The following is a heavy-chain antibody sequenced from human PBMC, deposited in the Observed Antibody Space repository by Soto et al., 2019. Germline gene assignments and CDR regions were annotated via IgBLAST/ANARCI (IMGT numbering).Heavy chain of an antibody. Sequence: TGGSLRLSCAASGFTFDDYAMHWVRQAPGKGLEWVSGISWNSGSIGYADSVKGRFTISRDNAKNSLYLQMNSLRAEDTALYYCAKDIGYDSSGYFDYWGQGTLVTVSS. CDR2: ISWNSGSI. V-gene: IGHV3-9*01. D-gene: IGHD3-22*01. CDR3: AKDIGYDSSGYFDY. CDR1: GFTFDDYA. J-gene: IGHJ4*02.